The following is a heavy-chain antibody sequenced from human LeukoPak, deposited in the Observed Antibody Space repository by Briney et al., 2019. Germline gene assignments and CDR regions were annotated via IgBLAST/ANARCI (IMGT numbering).Heavy chain of an antibody. CDR3: ARSRDYGGNWGFDY. V-gene: IGHV1-3*03. D-gene: IGHD4-23*01. CDR2: MNAGNGNT. CDR1: GYTFTSYA. J-gene: IGHJ4*02. Sequence: ASVKVSCKASGYTFTSYAIHWVRQAPGQRLEWMGWMNAGNGNTKYSQDFQGRVTIIRDTSANIAYMELGSLRSEDMAVYYCARSRDYGGNWGFDYWGQGTLVTVSS.